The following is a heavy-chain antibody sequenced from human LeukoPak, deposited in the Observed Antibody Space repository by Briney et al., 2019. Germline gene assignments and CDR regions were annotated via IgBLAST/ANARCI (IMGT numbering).Heavy chain of an antibody. CDR3: AKDMDYYDSSGYYLSHAFDI. CDR2: IRYDGSNK. CDR1: GFTFSSYG. Sequence: GGSLRLSCAASGFTFSSYGMHWVRQAPGKGLEWVAFIRYDGSNKYYADSVKGRFTISRDNSKNTLYLQMNSLRAEDTAVYYCAKDMDYYDSSGYYLSHAFDIWGQGTMVTVSS. V-gene: IGHV3-30*02. J-gene: IGHJ3*02. D-gene: IGHD3-22*01.